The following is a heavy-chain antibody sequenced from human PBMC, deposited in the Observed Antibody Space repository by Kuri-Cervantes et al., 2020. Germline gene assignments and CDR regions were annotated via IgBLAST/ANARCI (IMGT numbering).Heavy chain of an antibody. V-gene: IGHV3-74*01. CDR1: GFTFSSYW. CDR3: ARALDYGDYSTENDAFDI. J-gene: IGHJ3*02. D-gene: IGHD4-17*01. Sequence: GGSLRLSCAASGFTFSSYWMHWVRQVPGKGLVYVSRINSDGSSTSYADSVKGRFTISRDNAKNTLYLQMNSLRAEDTAVYYCARALDYGDYSTENDAFDIWGQGTMVTVSS. CDR2: INSDGSST.